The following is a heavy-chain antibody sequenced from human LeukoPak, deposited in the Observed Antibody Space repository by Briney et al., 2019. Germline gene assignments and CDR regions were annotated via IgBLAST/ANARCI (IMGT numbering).Heavy chain of an antibody. Sequence: GGSLRLSCTASGFSFSSYWMSWVRQAPGKGLEWVANIKQDGTEKYYVDSVKGRFTISRDNAKNSLYLQMNSLRAEDTAVYYCARERGSGSYHPFDPWGQGTLATVSS. V-gene: IGHV3-7*01. J-gene: IGHJ5*02. CDR2: IKQDGTEK. CDR3: ARERGSGSYHPFDP. D-gene: IGHD3-10*01. CDR1: GFSFSSYW.